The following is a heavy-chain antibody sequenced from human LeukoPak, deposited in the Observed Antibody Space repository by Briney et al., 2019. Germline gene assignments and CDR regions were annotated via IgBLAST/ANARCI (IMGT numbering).Heavy chain of an antibody. Sequence: PGGSLRLSCAASGFTFSSYGMHWVRQAPGKGLEWVAVIWYDGSNKYYADSVKGRFTISRDNSKNTLYLQMNSLRAEDTAVYYCAKEWTSSSWYLAPDYWGQGTLVTVSS. CDR1: GFTFSSYG. D-gene: IGHD6-13*01. V-gene: IGHV3-33*06. CDR2: IWYDGSNK. CDR3: AKEWTSSSWYLAPDY. J-gene: IGHJ4*02.